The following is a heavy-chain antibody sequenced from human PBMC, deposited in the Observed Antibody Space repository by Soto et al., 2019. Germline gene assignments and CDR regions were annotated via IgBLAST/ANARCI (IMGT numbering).Heavy chain of an antibody. J-gene: IGHJ4*02. CDR2: ISSSGSNI. D-gene: IGHD2-8*01. CDR1: GFTFSDYY. CDR3: ARGAAMLPFDY. Sequence: QVQLVESGGGLVKPGGSLRLSCAASGFTFSDYYMSWIRQAPGKGLEWVSHISSSGSNIYYADSVKGRFTISKDNAKNSLDLQMNSMRAEDTAVYYCARGAAMLPFDYWGPGTLVNLSS. V-gene: IGHV3-11*01.